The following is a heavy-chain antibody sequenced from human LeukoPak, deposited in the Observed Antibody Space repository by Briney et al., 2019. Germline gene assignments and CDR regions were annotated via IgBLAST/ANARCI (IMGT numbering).Heavy chain of an antibody. D-gene: IGHD1-1*01. V-gene: IGHV1-69*04. CDR3: AREWERGLDY. CDR1: GGTFSSYA. Sequence: SVKVSCKASGGTFSSYAISWVRQAPGQGLEWMGRIIPILGIANYAQKLQGRVTITADKSTSTAYMELSSLRSEDTAVYYCAREWERGLDYWGQGTLVTVSS. J-gene: IGHJ4*02. CDR2: IIPILGIA.